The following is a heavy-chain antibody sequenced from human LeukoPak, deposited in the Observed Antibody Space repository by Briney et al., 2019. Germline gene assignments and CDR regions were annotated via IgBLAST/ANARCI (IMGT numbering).Heavy chain of an antibody. D-gene: IGHD3-10*01. V-gene: IGHV1-24*01. Sequence: ASVKVSCKVSGYTLTELSMHWVRQAPGKGLEWMGGFDPEDGETIYAQKFQGRVTMTEDTSTDTAYMELSSLRSEDTAVYYCATILVTMVRGVITLEFDPWGQGTLVTVSS. CDR2: FDPEDGET. J-gene: IGHJ5*02. CDR1: GYTLTELS. CDR3: ATILVTMVRGVITLEFDP.